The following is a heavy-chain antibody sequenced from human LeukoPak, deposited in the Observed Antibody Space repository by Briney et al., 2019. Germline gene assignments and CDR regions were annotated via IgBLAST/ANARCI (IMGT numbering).Heavy chain of an antibody. J-gene: IGHJ4*02. CDR2: ISGNGENT. D-gene: IGHD6-19*01. V-gene: IGHV3-23*01. Sequence: PGGSLRLSCAASGLTFSTTAMSWVRQTPGKGLEWVSLISGNGENTYYADSVKGRFTISRDNSKNTVFLQMNSLRAEDTAVYYCAKAMYSSGWDDLDYWGQGTLVTVSS. CDR3: AKAMYSSGWDDLDY. CDR1: GLTFSTTA.